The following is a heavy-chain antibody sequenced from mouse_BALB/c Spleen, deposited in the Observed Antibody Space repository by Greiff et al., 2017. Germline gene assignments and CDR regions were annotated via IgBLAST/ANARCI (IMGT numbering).Heavy chain of an antibody. CDR3: ARRDYGSRSFDY. CDR2: INPYYGST. D-gene: IGHD1-1*01. V-gene: IGHV1-39*01. CDR1: GYSFTDYI. Sequence: EVQLQQTGPELVKPGASVKISCKASGYSFTDYIMLWVKQSHGKSLEWIGNINPYYGSTSYNLKFKGKATLTVDKSSSTAYMQLNSLTSEDSAVYYCARRDYGSRSFDYWGQGTTLTVSS. J-gene: IGHJ2*01.